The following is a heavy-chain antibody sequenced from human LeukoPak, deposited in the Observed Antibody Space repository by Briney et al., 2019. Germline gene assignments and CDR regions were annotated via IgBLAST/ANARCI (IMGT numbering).Heavy chain of an antibody. CDR2: INAGNGNT. Sequence: ASVKVSCKASGYTFTSYYMHWVRQAPGQRLEWMGWINAGNGNTKYSQKFQGRVTMTRDTSTSTAYMELRGLISEDTAVYYCVRDGEGVAISVNYWFDPWGQGTLVTVSS. CDR3: VRDGEGVAISVNYWFDP. J-gene: IGHJ5*02. D-gene: IGHD3-10*01. V-gene: IGHV1-3*01. CDR1: GYTFTSYY.